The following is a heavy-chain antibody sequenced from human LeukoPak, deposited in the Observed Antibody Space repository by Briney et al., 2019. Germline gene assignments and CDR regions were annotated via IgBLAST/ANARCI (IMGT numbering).Heavy chain of an antibody. D-gene: IGHD4-23*01. J-gene: IGHJ4*02. CDR2: IYHSGST. CDR3: ARHGNLSKTYYFDY. Sequence: SETLSLTCAVSGGSTSSGGYSWSWIRQPPGKGLEWIGYIYHSGSTYYNPSLKSRVTISVDTSKNQFSLKLSSVTAADTAVYYCARHGNLSKTYYFDYWGQGTLVTVSS. CDR1: GGSTSSGGYS. V-gene: IGHV4-30-2*05.